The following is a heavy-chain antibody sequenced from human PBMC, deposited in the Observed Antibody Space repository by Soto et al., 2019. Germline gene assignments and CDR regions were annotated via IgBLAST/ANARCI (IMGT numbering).Heavy chain of an antibody. CDR3: ARYVSSRYNNWIDP. Sequence: QVQLVESGGGVVQPGGSLRLSCAASGFTFSRYGMHWVRQAPGKGLEWVAVIWYDGGEKYYADSVKGRFTISRDNSKNTLSLQMNNLSAEDTAVYYCARYVSSRYNNWIDPWGQGTLVTVSS. CDR2: IWYDGGEK. V-gene: IGHV3-33*01. J-gene: IGHJ5*02. CDR1: GFTFSRYG. D-gene: IGHD6-13*01.